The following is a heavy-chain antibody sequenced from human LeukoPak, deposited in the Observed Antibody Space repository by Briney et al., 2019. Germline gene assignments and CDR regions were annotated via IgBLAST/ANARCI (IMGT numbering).Heavy chain of an antibody. D-gene: IGHD6-19*01. J-gene: IGHJ3*02. CDR1: GASISRSSDY. CDR2: IHYSGST. CDR3: ARVGLAVADDAFDI. V-gene: IGHV4-39*07. Sequence: SETLSLTCTVSGASISRSSDYWGWIRQPPGKGLEWIGRIHYSGSTYYNSSLKRRVTISVDTSKNQFSLKLTSVTAADTAVYYCARVGLAVADDAFDIWGQGTMVTVSS.